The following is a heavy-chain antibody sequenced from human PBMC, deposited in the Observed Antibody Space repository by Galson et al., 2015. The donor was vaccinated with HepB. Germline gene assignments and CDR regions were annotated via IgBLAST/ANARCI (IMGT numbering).Heavy chain of an antibody. D-gene: IGHD6-13*01. CDR1: GFTFSNAW. J-gene: IGHJ4*02. CDR2: IKRKTDGGTT. Sequence: SLRLSCAASGFTFSNAWMGWVRQAPGQGLEWVGRIKRKTDGGTTDHAAPVKGRFTVSRDDSKNMLYLQMNSLKTEDTAVYYCTTGGVAAAVYYFDFWGQGTLVTVSS. V-gene: IGHV3-15*01. CDR3: TTGGVAAAVYYFDF.